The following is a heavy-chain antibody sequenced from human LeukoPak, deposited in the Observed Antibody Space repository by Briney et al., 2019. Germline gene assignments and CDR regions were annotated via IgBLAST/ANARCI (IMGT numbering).Heavy chain of an antibody. J-gene: IGHJ4*02. CDR3: ATYPRYSSSPPFDY. V-gene: IGHV1-2*02. D-gene: IGHD6-6*01. Sequence: ALVKASCKASGYTFTGQYMHWVRQAPGQGLEWMGWINPNTGGTNYAQKLQGRVTMTRDTTISTAYMELSRLTSDDPAIYYCATYPRYSSSPPFDYWGQGTLVTVSS. CDR1: GYTFTGQY. CDR2: INPNTGGT.